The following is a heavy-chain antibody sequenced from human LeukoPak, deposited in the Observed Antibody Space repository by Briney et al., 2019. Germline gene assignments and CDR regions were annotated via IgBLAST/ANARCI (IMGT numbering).Heavy chain of an antibody. CDR3: ARDAGNSGYGCDL. CDR1: GFIFSQYS. V-gene: IGHV3-48*01. CDR2: IRSSSET. D-gene: IGHD5-12*01. J-gene: IGHJ5*02. Sequence: GGSLRLSCAASGFIFSQYSMNWVRQAPGKGLEWVSHIRSSSETFYADSVKGRFTITRDNARNSLYLQMNNLRGEDTAIYYCARDAGNSGYGCDLWGQGTLVTVSS.